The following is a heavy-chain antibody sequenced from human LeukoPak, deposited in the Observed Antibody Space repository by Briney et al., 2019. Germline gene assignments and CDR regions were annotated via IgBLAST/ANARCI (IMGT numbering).Heavy chain of an antibody. J-gene: IGHJ4*02. CDR3: AKDSSSWYFDY. CDR2: ISGNGGTP. D-gene: IGHD6-13*01. Sequence: SGGSLRLSCAASGFTFSNYAMNWVRQAPGKGLEWVSGISGNGGTPDYADSVKGRFTISRDNSKNTLYLQMNSLRAEDTAVYYCAKDSSSWYFDYWGQGTLVTVSS. V-gene: IGHV3-23*01. CDR1: GFTFSNYA.